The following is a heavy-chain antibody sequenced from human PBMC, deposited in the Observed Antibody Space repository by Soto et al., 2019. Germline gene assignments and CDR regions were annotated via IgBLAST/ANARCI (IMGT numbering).Heavy chain of an antibody. J-gene: IGHJ5*02. V-gene: IGHV1-3*01. D-gene: IGHD6-19*01. Sequence: QVQLVQCGAEVKKPGASVKVSCKASGYTSTSYAMHWVRQAPGQRLEWMGWINAGNGNTKYSQKFQGRVTITRDTSASTAYMELSSLRSEDTALYYCARDRIRSGWYFFDPWGQGTLVTVSS. CDR1: GYTSTSYA. CDR2: INAGNGNT. CDR3: ARDRIRSGWYFFDP.